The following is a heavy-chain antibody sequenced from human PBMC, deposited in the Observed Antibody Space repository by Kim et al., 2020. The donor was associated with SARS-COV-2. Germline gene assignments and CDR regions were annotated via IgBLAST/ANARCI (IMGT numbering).Heavy chain of an antibody. CDR3: ARDRRITMIVVVTDAFDI. D-gene: IGHD3-22*01. J-gene: IGHJ3*02. CDR1: GGTFSSYA. Sequence: SVKVSCKASGGTFSSYAISWVRQAPGQGLEWMGRIIPIFGIANYAQKFQGRVTITADKSTSTAYMELSSLRSEDTAVYYCARDRRITMIVVVTDAFDIWGQGTMVTVSS. V-gene: IGHV1-69*04. CDR2: IIPIFGIA.